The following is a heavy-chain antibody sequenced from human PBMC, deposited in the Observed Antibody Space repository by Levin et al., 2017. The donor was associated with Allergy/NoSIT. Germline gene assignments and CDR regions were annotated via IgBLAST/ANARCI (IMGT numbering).Heavy chain of an antibody. Sequence: KLGESLKISCKASGYTFTSYYMYWVRQAPGQGLEWMGIINPSGGSTSYAQKFQGRVTMTRDTSTSTVYMQLSSLRSEDTAVYYCTREVAAVAGRHDAFDIWGQGTMVTVSS. CDR1: GYTFTSYY. CDR2: INPSGGST. D-gene: IGHD6-19*01. J-gene: IGHJ3*02. CDR3: TREVAAVAGRHDAFDI. V-gene: IGHV1-46*01.